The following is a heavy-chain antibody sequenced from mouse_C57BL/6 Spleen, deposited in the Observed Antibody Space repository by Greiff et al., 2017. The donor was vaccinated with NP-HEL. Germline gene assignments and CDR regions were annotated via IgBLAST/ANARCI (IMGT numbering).Heavy chain of an antibody. D-gene: IGHD4-1*01. J-gene: IGHJ1*03. V-gene: IGHV3-1*01. CDR3: ARSNWDRDWYFDV. CDR2: ISYSGSP. Sequence: EVKLMESGPGMVKPSQSLSLTCTVTGYSITSGYDWHWIRPFPGNKLEWMGYISYSGSPNYNPSLKSRISITHDTSKNHFFLKLKSVTTEDTATYYCARSNWDRDWYFDVWGTGTTVTVSS. CDR1: GYSITSGYD.